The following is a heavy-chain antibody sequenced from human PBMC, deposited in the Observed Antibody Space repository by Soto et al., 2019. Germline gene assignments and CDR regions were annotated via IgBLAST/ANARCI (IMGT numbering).Heavy chain of an antibody. Sequence: ASVKVSCKASGYTFTGYYMHWVRQAPGQGLEWMGWINPNSGGTNYAQKFQGRVTMTRDTSISTAYMELSRLRSDDTAVYYCARVGASGGPPYYYYYGMDVWGQGTTVTVSS. CDR3: ARVGASGGPPYYYYYGMDV. V-gene: IGHV1-2*02. CDR2: INPNSGGT. J-gene: IGHJ6*02. D-gene: IGHD2-8*02. CDR1: GYTFTGYY.